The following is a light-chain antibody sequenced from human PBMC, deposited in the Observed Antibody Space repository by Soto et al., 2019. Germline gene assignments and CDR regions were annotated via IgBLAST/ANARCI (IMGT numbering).Light chain of an antibody. CDR2: VTS. Sequence: DIQMTQSPSSLSASVGDRVTITCRASQSVISYVNWYQQKPGKVPKLLIYVTSSLQSGVPSRFSGSGSGTDFTLTISSLQPEDFATYYCQQSYTTPTFGGGTKVEIK. CDR1: QSVISY. V-gene: IGKV1-39*01. J-gene: IGKJ4*01. CDR3: QQSYTTPT.